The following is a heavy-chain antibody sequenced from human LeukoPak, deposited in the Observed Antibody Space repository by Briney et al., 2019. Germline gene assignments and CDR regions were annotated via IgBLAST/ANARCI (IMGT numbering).Heavy chain of an antibody. V-gene: IGHV3-33*01. D-gene: IGHD3-10*01. J-gene: IGHJ5*02. CDR2: IWYDGSNK. Sequence: GRSLRLSCAASGFTFSSYGMHWVRQAPGKGLEWVAVIWYDGSNKYYADSVKGRFTISRDNSKNTLYLQMNSLRAEDTAVYYCARGGNYYGSSGWFDHWGQGTLVTVSS. CDR3: ARGGNYYGSSGWFDH. CDR1: GFTFSSYG.